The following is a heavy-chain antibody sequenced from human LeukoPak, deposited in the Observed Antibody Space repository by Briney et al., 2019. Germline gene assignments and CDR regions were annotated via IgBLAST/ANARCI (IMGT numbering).Heavy chain of an antibody. CDR1: RFTFSSYG. D-gene: IGHD3-22*01. J-gene: IGHJ4*02. CDR3: AKAARDDYYDSSGEGTFDY. CDR2: IPYDGSNK. V-gene: IGHV3-30*18. Sequence: PGGSLRLSCAASRFTFSSYGMHWVRQAPGKGLEWVAVIPYDGSNKYYADSVKGRFTISRDNSKNTLYLQMNSLRAEDTAVYYCAKAARDDYYDSSGEGTFDYWGQGTLVTVSS.